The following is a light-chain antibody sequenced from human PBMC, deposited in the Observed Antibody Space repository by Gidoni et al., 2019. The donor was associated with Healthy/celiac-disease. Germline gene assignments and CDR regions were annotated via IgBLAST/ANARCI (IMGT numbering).Light chain of an antibody. CDR2: AAS. CDR3: QQSYSTPWT. V-gene: IGKV1-39*01. CDR1: QNITTY. J-gene: IGKJ1*01. Sequence: DIQITQSPSSLSASVGDRVTITCRASQNITTYLDWYQQKPGQAPKLLIYAASSLQSGVPSRFSGSGSGTDFTLTISSLQPEDFATYYCQQSYSTPWTFXXXTRVEIK.